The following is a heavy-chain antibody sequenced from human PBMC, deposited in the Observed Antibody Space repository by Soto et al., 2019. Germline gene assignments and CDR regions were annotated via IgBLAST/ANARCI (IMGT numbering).Heavy chain of an antibody. CDR1: GGSISSGGSS. CDR3: ARGAVVNFDS. J-gene: IGHJ4*02. CDR2: IYHSGST. V-gene: IGHV4-30-2*01. Sequence: QLQLQESGSGLVKPSQTLSLTCAVSGGSISSGGSSWTWIRQPPGKGLEWIGYIYHSGSTYYNPSRKRRVTISVDRSKNQFSLQLTSVTAADTAVYYCARGAVVNFDSWGQGTLVTVSS. D-gene: IGHD3-22*01.